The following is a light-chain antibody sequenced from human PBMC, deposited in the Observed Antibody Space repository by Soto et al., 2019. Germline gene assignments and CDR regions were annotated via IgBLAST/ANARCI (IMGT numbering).Light chain of an antibody. CDR1: QSVSDN. Sequence: EVLMTQSPDTLYVSPGERVTLSCRASQSVSDNLAWYQQKPGQGPRLLVYRASTRTLGIPARFSGSESGTEFSLTISSLQSEDFAVYYCQQYYSWPITFGQGTRLEIK. J-gene: IGKJ5*01. CDR2: RAS. V-gene: IGKV3-15*01. CDR3: QQYYSWPIT.